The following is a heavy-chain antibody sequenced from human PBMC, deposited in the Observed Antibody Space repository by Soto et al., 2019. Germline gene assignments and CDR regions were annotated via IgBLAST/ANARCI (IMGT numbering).Heavy chain of an antibody. CDR2: ISYDGTNK. J-gene: IGHJ4*02. V-gene: IGHV3-30*18. Sequence: GGSLRLSCETSAFTFRSYGMHWVRQAPGKGLQWVASISYDGTNKNYVDSVKGRFTVSRDNSRSTLYLQMNSLRKDDTAVYYCVKDQGVDGQYYGSSEFFFWGRGTLVTVSS. D-gene: IGHD3-10*01. CDR1: AFTFRSYG. CDR3: VKDQGVDGQYYGSSEFFF.